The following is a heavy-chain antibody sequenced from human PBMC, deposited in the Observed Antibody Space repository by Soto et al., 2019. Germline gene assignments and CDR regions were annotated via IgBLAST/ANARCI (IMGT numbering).Heavy chain of an antibody. CDR1: GGSFSGYY. Sequence: LPETLSLTCAVYGGSFSGYYWSWIRQPPGKGLEWIGEINHSGSTNYNPSLKSRVTISVDTSKNQFSLKLSSVTAADTAVYYCARSFSLRPSNDYSNYSSEGGFDYWGQGTLVTVSS. J-gene: IGHJ4*02. D-gene: IGHD4-4*01. CDR2: INHSGST. CDR3: ARSFSLRPSNDYSNYSSEGGFDY. V-gene: IGHV4-34*01.